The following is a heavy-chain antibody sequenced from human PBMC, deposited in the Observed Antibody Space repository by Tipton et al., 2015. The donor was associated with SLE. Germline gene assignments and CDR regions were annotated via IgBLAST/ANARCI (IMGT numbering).Heavy chain of an antibody. CDR3: ARDVVGATLSYYGMDV. CDR2: ISAYNGNT. Sequence: QLVQSGPEVKKPGASVKVSCKASGYTFTSYGISWVRQAPGQGLEWMGWISAYNGNTNYAQKLQGRVTVTTDTSTTTAYMELRSLRSADTAVYYCARDVVGATLSYYGMDVWGQGTTVTVPS. V-gene: IGHV1-18*01. CDR1: GYTFTSYG. J-gene: IGHJ6*02. D-gene: IGHD1-26*01.